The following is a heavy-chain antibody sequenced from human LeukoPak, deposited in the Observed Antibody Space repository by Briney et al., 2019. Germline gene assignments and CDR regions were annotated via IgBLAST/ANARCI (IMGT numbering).Heavy chain of an antibody. CDR1: GGSISSYY. V-gene: IGHV4-4*07. Sequence: PSETLSRTCTVSGGSISSYYWSWIRQPAGKGLEWIGRIYTSGNTNYNPSLKSRVTMSVDTSKNQFSLKLSSVTAADTAVYYCARASDSSGYYSDYWGQGTLVTVSS. CDR3: ARASDSSGYYSDY. J-gene: IGHJ4*02. D-gene: IGHD3-22*01. CDR2: IYTSGNT.